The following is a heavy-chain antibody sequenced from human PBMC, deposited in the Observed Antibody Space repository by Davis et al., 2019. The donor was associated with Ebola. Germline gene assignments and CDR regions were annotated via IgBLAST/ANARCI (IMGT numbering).Heavy chain of an antibody. CDR2: INPNSGGT. J-gene: IGHJ6*02. Sequence: ASVKVSCKASGYTFTSYYMHWVRQAPGQGLEWMGWINPNSGGTNYAQKFQGRVTVTRDTSISTAYMELSRLRSDDTAVYYCARDRLRFLEWLSYYYYGMDVWGQGTTVTVSS. CDR1: GYTFTSYY. D-gene: IGHD3-3*01. V-gene: IGHV1-2*02. CDR3: ARDRLRFLEWLSYYYYGMDV.